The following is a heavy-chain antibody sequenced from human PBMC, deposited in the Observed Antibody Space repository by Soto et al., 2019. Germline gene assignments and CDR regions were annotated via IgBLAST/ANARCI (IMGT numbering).Heavy chain of an antibody. V-gene: IGHV1-69*02. CDR1: GGSFISYI. J-gene: IGHJ6*03. CDR3: AISLVFVVHAYLDV. CDR2: SIPIQGRA. Sequence: QVQLVQSGAEVRKPGSSVKVSCEASGGSFISYIFTWVRQAPGQGLEWMGRSIPIQGRADYALKFQDRVTITADRSTQTVYMELRSLRPEDTALYFCAISLVFVVHAYLDVWGKGPTVTVSS. D-gene: IGHD2-21*01.